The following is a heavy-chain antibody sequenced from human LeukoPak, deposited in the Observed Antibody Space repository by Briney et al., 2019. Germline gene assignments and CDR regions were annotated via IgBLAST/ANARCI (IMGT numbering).Heavy chain of an antibody. J-gene: IGHJ3*02. CDR1: GGSISSSSYY. CDR3: ALTGTRYAFDI. V-gene: IGHV4-39*01. Sequence: SETLSLTCTVSGGSISSSSYYWGWIRQPPGKGLEWIGSIYYSGSTFYNPSLKSRVTISVDTSKNQFSLKLSSVTAADTAVYYCALTGTRYAFDIWGQGTMVTVSS. CDR2: IYYSGST. D-gene: IGHD1-7*01.